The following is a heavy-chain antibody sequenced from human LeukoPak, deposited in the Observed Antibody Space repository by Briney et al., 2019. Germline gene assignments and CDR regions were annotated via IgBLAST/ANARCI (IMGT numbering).Heavy chain of an antibody. CDR2: IYYSGST. V-gene: IGHV4-39*07. CDR1: GGSISSSSYY. D-gene: IGHD6-13*01. J-gene: IGHJ4*02. CDR3: ARDRIAAAGTIDY. Sequence: SETLSLTCTVSGGSISSSSYYWGWIRQPPGKGLEWIGSIYYSGSTNYNPSLKSRVTISVDTSKNQFSLKLSSVTAADTAVYYCARDRIAAAGTIDYWGQGTLVTVSS.